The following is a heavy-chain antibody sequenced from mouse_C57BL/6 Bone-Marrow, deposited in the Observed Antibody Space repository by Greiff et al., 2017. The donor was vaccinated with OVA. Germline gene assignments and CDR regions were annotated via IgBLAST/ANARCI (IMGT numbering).Heavy chain of an antibody. Sequence: QVQLKESGPGLVQPSQSLSITCTVSGFSLTSYGVHWVRQSPGKGLEWLGVIWGGGSTDYNAAFMSRLSIITDNSKGQVFCKMNSLQADETAIDYGVKYSNCDGSSEFAYWGQGTLVTVSA. V-gene: IGHV2-5*01. CDR1: GFSLTSYG. D-gene: IGHD1-1*01. CDR3: VKYSNCDGSSEFAY. J-gene: IGHJ3*01. CDR2: IWGGGST.